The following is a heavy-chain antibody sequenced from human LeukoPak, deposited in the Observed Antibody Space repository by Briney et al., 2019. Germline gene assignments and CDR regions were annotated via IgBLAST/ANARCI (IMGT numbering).Heavy chain of an antibody. J-gene: IGHJ5*02. CDR1: GGSISSYY. CDR2: IYYSGST. CDR3: ARDLRYSYGYVSPNWFDP. V-gene: IGHV4-59*01. D-gene: IGHD5-18*01. Sequence: PSETLSLTCTVSGGSISSYYWSWIRQTPGKGLEWIGYIYYSGSTNYNPSLKSRVTISVDTSKNQFSLKLSSVTAADTAVYYCARDLRYSYGYVSPNWFDPWGQGTLVTVSS.